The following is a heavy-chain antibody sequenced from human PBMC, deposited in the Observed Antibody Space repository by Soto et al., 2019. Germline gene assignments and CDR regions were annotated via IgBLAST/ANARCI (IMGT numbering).Heavy chain of an antibody. CDR1: GFTFSDYY. D-gene: IGHD3-22*01. V-gene: IGHV3-11*01. J-gene: IGHJ4*02. Sequence: QVQLVESGGGLVKPGGSLRLSCAASGFTFSDYYMSWIRQAPGKGPEWVSYIDSSGSIMYYADSVKGRFTISRDNAKNSLYLQMNSLRAEDTAVYYCARDLGYYDSSGYFDYWGQGTLVTVSS. CDR3: ARDLGYYDSSGYFDY. CDR2: IDSSGSIM.